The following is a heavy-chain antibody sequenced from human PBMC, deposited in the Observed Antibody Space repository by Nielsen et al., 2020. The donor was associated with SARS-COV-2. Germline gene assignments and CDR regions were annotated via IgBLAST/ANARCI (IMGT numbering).Heavy chain of an antibody. V-gene: IGHV3-23*01. CDR1: GFTFSSYA. D-gene: IGHD1-7*01. CDR2: ISGSGGST. Sequence: GGSLRLSCAASGFTFSSYAMSWVRQAPGKGLEWVSAISGSGGSTYYADSVKGRFTISRDNAKNSLYLQMNSLRAEDTAVYYCARNYGTTPFYYYYGMDVWGQGTTVTVSS. CDR3: ARNYGTTPFYYYYGMDV. J-gene: IGHJ6*02.